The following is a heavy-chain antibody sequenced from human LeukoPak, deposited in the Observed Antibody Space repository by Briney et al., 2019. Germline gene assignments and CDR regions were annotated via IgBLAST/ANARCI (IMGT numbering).Heavy chain of an antibody. J-gene: IGHJ4*02. Sequence: GGSLRLSCAASGFTFSDYYMSWIRQAPGKGLEWVSYISSSGSTIYYADSVKGRFTISRDNAKNSLYLQMNSLRAEDTAVYYCARVAEQHVRTAEGYWGQGTLVTVSS. CDR2: ISSSGSTI. CDR1: GFTFSDYY. CDR3: ARVAEQHVRTAEGY. V-gene: IGHV3-11*01. D-gene: IGHD6-6*01.